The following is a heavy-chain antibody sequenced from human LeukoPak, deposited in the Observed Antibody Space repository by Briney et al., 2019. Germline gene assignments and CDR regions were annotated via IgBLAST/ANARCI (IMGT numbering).Heavy chain of an antibody. Sequence: GGSLRLSCAASGFTFSSYDMNWVREARGKGREWVSYISSSGSTIYYADSVKGRFTISRDNAKNSLYLQMNSLRAEDTAVYYCAELGITMIGGVWGKGTTVTISS. D-gene: IGHD3-10*02. V-gene: IGHV3-48*03. J-gene: IGHJ6*04. CDR1: GFTFSSYD. CDR3: AELGITMIGGV. CDR2: ISSSGSTI.